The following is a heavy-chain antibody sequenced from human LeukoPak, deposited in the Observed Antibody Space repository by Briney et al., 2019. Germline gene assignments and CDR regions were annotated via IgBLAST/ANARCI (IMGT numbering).Heavy chain of an antibody. D-gene: IGHD2-21*02. V-gene: IGHV3-49*04. CDR3: ARAVVAYCGGDCSTPGDY. J-gene: IGHJ4*02. Sequence: GGSLRLSCTASGFTFGDYAMSWVRQAPGKGLEWVGFIRSKAYGGTTEYAASVKGRFTISRDDSKSIAYPQMNSLKTEDTAVYYCARAVVAYCGGDCSTPGDYWGQGTLVTVSS. CDR1: GFTFGDYA. CDR2: IRSKAYGGTT.